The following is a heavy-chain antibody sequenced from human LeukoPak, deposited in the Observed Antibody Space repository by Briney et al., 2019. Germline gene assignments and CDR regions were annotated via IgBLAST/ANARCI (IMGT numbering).Heavy chain of an antibody. Sequence: AAVKVSCKASGFTFTSSAMQWVRQARGQRLEWIGWIVVGSGNTNYAQKFQERVTITRDMSTSTAYMELSSLRSEDTAVYYCAADTARAYCGGDCLADWVQGTLVTVSS. J-gene: IGHJ4*02. CDR3: AADTARAYCGGDCLAD. D-gene: IGHD2-21*02. CDR2: IVVGSGNT. V-gene: IGHV1-58*02. CDR1: GFTFTSSA.